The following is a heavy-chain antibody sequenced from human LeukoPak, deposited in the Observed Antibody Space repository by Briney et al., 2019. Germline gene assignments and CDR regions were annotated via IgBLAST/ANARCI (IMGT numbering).Heavy chain of an antibody. D-gene: IGHD5-24*01. J-gene: IGHJ3*02. CDR1: GFTFSSYA. Sequence: RTGGSLRLSCVASGFTFSSYAMGWVRQAPGKRPEWVSSLTDRGGTTYYVDSVKGRFTISRDNSKNTLYLHMNSLRAEDTAMYYCAKKRDAFDIWGQGTVVAVSS. CDR3: AKKRDAFDI. V-gene: IGHV3-23*01. CDR2: LTDRGGTT.